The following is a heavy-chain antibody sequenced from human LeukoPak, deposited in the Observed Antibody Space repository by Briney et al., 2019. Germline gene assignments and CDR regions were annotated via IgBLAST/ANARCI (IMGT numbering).Heavy chain of an antibody. V-gene: IGHV1-46*01. CDR2: INPSDGGT. CDR1: GYTLSNYY. J-gene: IGHJ4*02. CDR3: ARDGNPSGYYYFDY. Sequence: ASVKVSCKASGYTLSNYYMHWVRQAPGQGLEWMGVINPSDGGTRYAQKFQGRVTVTRDTSTSTVYMELSSLRSEDAAVYYCARDGNPSGYYYFDYWGQGTLVTVSS. D-gene: IGHD3-22*01.